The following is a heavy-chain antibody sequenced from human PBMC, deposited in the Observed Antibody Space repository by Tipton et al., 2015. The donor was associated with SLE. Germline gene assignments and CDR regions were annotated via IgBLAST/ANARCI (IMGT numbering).Heavy chain of an antibody. CDR1: GGSISRYY. Sequence: TLSLTCTVSGGSISRYYWGWIRQPAGKGLEWIGRIYTGGNTKYNPSLESRVTLSVDASKDQFSLRLTSVTAADTAVYYCARDKDGSGILGTWYFDLWGRGTLVTVAS. CDR2: IYTGGNT. V-gene: IGHV4-4*07. CDR3: ARDKDGSGILGTWYFDL. D-gene: IGHD5-24*01. J-gene: IGHJ2*01.